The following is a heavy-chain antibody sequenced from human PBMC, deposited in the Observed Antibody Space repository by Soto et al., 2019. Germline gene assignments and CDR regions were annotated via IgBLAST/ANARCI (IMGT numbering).Heavy chain of an antibody. CDR1: GFTFSSYS. CDR3: ARFRRDGYNLDY. J-gene: IGHJ4*02. V-gene: IGHV3-21*01. Sequence: EVQLVESGGGLVKPGGSLRLSCAASGFTFSSYSMNWVRQAPGKGLEWVSSISSSTSYMYYADSVKGRFTISRDNPRNSLYLQMNSLRAEDTAVYYCARFRRDGYNLDYWGQGTLVTVSS. CDR2: ISSSTSYM. D-gene: IGHD5-12*01.